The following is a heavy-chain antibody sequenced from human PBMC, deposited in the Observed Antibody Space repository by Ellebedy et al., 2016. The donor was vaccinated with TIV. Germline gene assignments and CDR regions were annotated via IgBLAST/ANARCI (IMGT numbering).Heavy chain of an antibody. D-gene: IGHD3-22*01. V-gene: IGHV3-23*01. J-gene: IGHJ4*02. Sequence: PGGSLRLSCAASGFTFSNYAMRWVRQAPGKGLEWVSAISGSGGSTYYADSVKGRFTISRDNSKNTLYLQMNSRRAEDTAVYYCAKRGEDSSGYYFGEWGQGTLVTVSS. CDR3: AKRGEDSSGYYFGE. CDR1: GFTFSNYA. CDR2: ISGSGGST.